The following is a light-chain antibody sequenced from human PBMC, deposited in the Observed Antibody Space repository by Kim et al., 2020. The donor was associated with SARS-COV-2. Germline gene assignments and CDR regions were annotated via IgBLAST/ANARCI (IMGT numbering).Light chain of an antibody. J-gene: IGLJ2*01. V-gene: IGLV1-47*01. CDR3: AAWDDSLSGVV. CDR2: RNN. Sequence: GQRVTISCSGRSSNIGSNYVYWYQQLPGTAPKLRIYRNNQRPSGVPDRFSGSKSGTSASLAISGLRSEDEADYYCAAWDDSLSGVVFGGGTQLTVL. CDR1: SSNIGSNY.